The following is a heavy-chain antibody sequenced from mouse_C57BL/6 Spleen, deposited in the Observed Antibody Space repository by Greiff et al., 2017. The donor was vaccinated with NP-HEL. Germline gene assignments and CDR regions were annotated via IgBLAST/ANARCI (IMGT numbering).Heavy chain of an antibody. J-gene: IGHJ3*01. D-gene: IGHD1-1*01. Sequence: QVQLKQSGAELMKPGASVKLSCKATGYTFTGYWIEWVKQRPGHGLEWIGEILPGSGSTNYNEKFKGKATFTADTSANTAYMQLSSLTTEDSAIYYCARLGRHYYYGTGFAYWGQGTLVTVSA. V-gene: IGHV1-9*01. CDR2: ILPGSGST. CDR3: ARLGRHYYYGTGFAY. CDR1: GYTFTGYW.